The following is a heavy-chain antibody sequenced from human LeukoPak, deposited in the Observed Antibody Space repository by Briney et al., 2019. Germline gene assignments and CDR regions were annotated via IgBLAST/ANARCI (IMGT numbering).Heavy chain of an antibody. J-gene: IGHJ4*02. D-gene: IGHD3-10*01. CDR1: GFTFSDYA. CDR3: ARGALWLGETVRSFDF. CDR2: ISSTGGTI. Sequence: KAGGSLRLSCAASGFTFSDYAMHWVRQAPGKGLEWVSYISSTGGTIYNADSVKGRFSISRDSAKNSLYLQMNSLRAEDSAVYYCARGALWLGETVRSFDFWGQGTLVTVSS. V-gene: IGHV3-11*01.